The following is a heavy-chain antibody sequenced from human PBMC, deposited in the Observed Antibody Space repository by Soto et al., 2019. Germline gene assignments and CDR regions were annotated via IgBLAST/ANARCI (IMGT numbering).Heavy chain of an antibody. D-gene: IGHD2-2*01. V-gene: IGHV4-30-4*01. CDR1: GDYIHVGGYY. CDR2: IYYTGKT. CDR3: GRDLTSNANCIDP. Sequence: SETLSLTCSFSGDYIHVGGYYWTWIRQRPGKGLEWMGYIYYTGKTYYNPSLESRLTMSVDRSKNQFSLRLTSVTAADTAVYFCGRDLTSNANCIDPWGQGTLVTVSS. J-gene: IGHJ5*02.